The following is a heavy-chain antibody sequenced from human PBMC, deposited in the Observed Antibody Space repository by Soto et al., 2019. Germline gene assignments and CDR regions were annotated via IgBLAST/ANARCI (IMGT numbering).Heavy chain of an antibody. CDR2: ISGSGGST. V-gene: IGHV3-23*01. CDR3: AKDSGVYPVAGLYYYYGMDV. CDR1: GFTFSSYA. J-gene: IGHJ6*02. D-gene: IGHD6-19*01. Sequence: PGGSLRLSCAASGFTFSSYAMSWVRQAPGKGLEWVSAISGSGGSTYYADSVKGRFTISRDNSKSTLYLQMNSLRAEDTAVYYCAKDSGVYPVAGLYYYYGMDVWGQGTTVTVSS.